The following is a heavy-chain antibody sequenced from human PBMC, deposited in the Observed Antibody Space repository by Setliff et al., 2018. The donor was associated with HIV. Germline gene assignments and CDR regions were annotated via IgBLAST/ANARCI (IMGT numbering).Heavy chain of an antibody. Sequence: SETLSLTCTVSGGSISSSNYYWGWLRQPPGKGLEWIGGIYYSGNTYYNPSLKSRVTISVDTSKNQFSLKLSSVTAADTAVYHCARRVILSYGYYFDYWGQGTLVTVSS. CDR2: IYYSGNT. V-gene: IGHV4-39*01. D-gene: IGHD3-16*02. J-gene: IGHJ4*02. CDR1: GGSISSSNYY. CDR3: ARRVILSYGYYFDY.